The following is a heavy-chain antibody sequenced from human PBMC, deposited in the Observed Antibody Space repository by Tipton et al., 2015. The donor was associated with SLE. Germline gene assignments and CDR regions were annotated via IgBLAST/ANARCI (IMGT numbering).Heavy chain of an antibody. CDR3: ARGTIAARRLDY. CDR1: GGSISRNNW. J-gene: IGHJ4*02. D-gene: IGHD6-6*01. CDR2: IYHSGST. Sequence: TLSLTCAVFGGSISRNNWWSWVRQPPGKGLEWIGEIYHSGSTNYNPSLKSRVTISVDTSKNQFSLKLNSVTAADTAVYYCARGTIAARRLDYWGQGTLVTVSS. V-gene: IGHV4-4*02.